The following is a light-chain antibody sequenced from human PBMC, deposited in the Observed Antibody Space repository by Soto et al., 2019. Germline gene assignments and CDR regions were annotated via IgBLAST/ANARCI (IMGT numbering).Light chain of an antibody. CDR3: QQYAGSLGT. V-gene: IGKV3-20*01. J-gene: IGKJ1*01. Sequence: EIVLTQSPGTLSLSPGERATLSCRANQSVRSPYLAWYQQKPGQAPRLLIYSASMRATGIPDRFSGSGSGTDFTLTISRLEPEDFAVYYCQQYAGSLGTFGQGTKVEIK. CDR1: QSVRSPY. CDR2: SAS.